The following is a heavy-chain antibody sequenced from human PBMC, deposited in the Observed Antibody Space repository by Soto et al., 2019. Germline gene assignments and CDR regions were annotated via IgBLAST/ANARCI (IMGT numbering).Heavy chain of an antibody. V-gene: IGHV1-2*02. CDR1: GYPFTGYY. J-gene: IGHJ1*01. CDR3: ARVGGFSYCGGDCYSV. D-gene: IGHD2-21*02. Sequence: ASVKVSCKASGYPFTGYYIHWVRQAPGQGLEWVGWINPDSGDTNYAQKFQGRVTMTRDTSISTAYMDLSSLRSDDTAVYYCARVGGFSYCGGDCYSVWAQGTLVTVSS. CDR2: INPDSGDT.